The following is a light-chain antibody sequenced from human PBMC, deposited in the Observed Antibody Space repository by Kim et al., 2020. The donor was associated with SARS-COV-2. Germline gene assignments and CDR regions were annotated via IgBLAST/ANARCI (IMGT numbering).Light chain of an antibody. CDR1: QSVNSD. CDR3: QQRDNWPYT. J-gene: IGKJ2*01. CDR2: DIS. V-gene: IGKV3-11*01. Sequence: IVLTQSPATLSLSPGERATLSCRATQSVNSDLAWYEHKPVQAPRLLFYDISNRATGIPARFSGSGTGTDFTLTISSLEPEDSAVYYCQQRDNWPYTVGQGTKLEI.